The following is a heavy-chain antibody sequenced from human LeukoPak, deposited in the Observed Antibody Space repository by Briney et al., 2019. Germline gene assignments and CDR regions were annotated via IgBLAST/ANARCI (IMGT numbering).Heavy chain of an antibody. V-gene: IGHV4-39*01. CDR3: ARQWDILTVNNWFDP. Sequence: PSETLSLTCTVSGGSISSSTYYWGWIRQPPGKGLEWIGRIYYGGSAYHNPSLKSRVTLSVDTSKNQFFLNLRSVTATDTAVYYCARQWDILTVNNWFDPWGQGTLVTVSS. D-gene: IGHD3-9*01. CDR2: IYYGGSA. J-gene: IGHJ5*02. CDR1: GGSISSSTYY.